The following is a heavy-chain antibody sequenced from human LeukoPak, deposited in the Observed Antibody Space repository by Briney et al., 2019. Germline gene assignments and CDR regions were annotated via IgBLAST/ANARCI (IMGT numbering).Heavy chain of an antibody. CDR3: ARLHGNDAFDS. J-gene: IGHJ3*02. V-gene: IGHV1-2*02. Sequence: GASVKLSCKASGYTFTGYYMHWVRQAPGQGLEWMGWIHPNSGGTNYAQKFQGRVTMTRDTSISTAYMELSRLRSDDTAVYYGARLHGNDAFDSWGQGTMVTVSS. CDR1: GYTFTGYY. CDR2: IHPNSGGT. D-gene: IGHD1-14*01.